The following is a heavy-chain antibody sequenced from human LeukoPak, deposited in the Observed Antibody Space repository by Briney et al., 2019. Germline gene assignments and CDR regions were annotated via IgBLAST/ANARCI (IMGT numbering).Heavy chain of an antibody. J-gene: IGHJ4*02. CDR1: GFTFSSYE. CDR3: ARDGEYSYGYGFDY. CDR2: ISSSGSTI. D-gene: IGHD5-18*01. V-gene: IGHV3-48*03. Sequence: GGSLRLSCAASGFTFSSYEMNWVRQAPGTGLEWVSYISSSGSTIYYADSVKGRFTISRDTSKNTVYLQMNSLRPEETAVYCCARDGEYSYGYGFDYWGQGTLVTVSS.